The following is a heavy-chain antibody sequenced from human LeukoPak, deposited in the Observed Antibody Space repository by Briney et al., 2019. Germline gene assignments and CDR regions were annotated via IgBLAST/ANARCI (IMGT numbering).Heavy chain of an antibody. D-gene: IGHD3-22*01. V-gene: IGHV3-30-3*01. J-gene: IGHJ4*02. CDR1: GFTFSSYA. CDR2: ISYDGSNK. Sequence: SGGSLRLSCAASGFTFSSYAMHWVRQAPGKGLEWVAVISYDGSNKYYADSVKGRFTISRDNSKNTLYLQMYSLRAEDTAVYYCAREGYYDSSGYYLAYYFDYWGQGTLVTVSS. CDR3: AREGYYDSSGYYLAYYFDY.